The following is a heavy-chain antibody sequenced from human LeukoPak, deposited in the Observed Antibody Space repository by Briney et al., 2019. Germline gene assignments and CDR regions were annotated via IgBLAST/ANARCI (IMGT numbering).Heavy chain of an antibody. CDR3: ARAGRGTSSRALDY. V-gene: IGHV4-34*01. CDR2: INDSGST. CDR1: GGSFTDYY. D-gene: IGHD1-1*01. J-gene: IGHJ4*02. Sequence: PSETLSLTCAISGGSFTDYYWSWIRQPPGKGLEWIGDINDSGSTNSSPSLKSRVVISLDTSKSQLSLKLSPVTAADTATYFCARAGRGTSSRALDYWAREPWSPSPQ.